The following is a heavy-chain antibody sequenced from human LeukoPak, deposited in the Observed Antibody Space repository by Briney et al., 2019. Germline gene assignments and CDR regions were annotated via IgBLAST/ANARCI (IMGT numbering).Heavy chain of an antibody. CDR1: GGSFSSYY. Sequence: SETLSLICTVSGGSFSSYYWSWIRQPAGKGLEWSGRIYTSGNTNYNPSLKSRVTMSVDTSKNQFSLKLNSVTAADTAVYYCARGPYCGGDCYFDYWGQGTLVTVSS. J-gene: IGHJ4*02. D-gene: IGHD2-21*02. CDR3: ARGPYCGGDCYFDY. CDR2: IYTSGNT. V-gene: IGHV4-4*07.